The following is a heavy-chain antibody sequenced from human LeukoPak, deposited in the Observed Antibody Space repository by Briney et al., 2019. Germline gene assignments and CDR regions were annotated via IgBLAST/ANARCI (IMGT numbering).Heavy chain of an antibody. CDR3: GRDPYYDALDY. J-gene: IGHJ4*02. V-gene: IGHV3-7*01. Sequence: GGSLRLSCEASGFTFTSCWMSWVRQAPGKGLEWVANIKDDGGERYYVDSVKGRFTISRDNSKNVLYLQMNSLRAEDTAVYYCGRDPYYDALDYWGQGTLVTVSS. CDR2: IKDDGGER. D-gene: IGHD3-22*01. CDR1: GFTFTSCW.